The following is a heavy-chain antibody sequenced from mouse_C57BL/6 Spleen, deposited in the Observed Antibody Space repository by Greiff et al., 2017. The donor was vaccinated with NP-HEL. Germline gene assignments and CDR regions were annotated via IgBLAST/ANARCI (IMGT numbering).Heavy chain of an antibody. V-gene: IGHV14-3*01. Sequence: EVQLQQSVAELVRPGASVTLSCTASGFNIKNTYMHWVKQRPEQGLEWLGRIDPANGNTNSAPKFHGNATITADTSSNTAYLQLSSLTSEDTAIYYCARGYYSDAMDYWGQGTSVTVSS. CDR1: GFNIKNTY. J-gene: IGHJ4*01. CDR2: IDPANGNT. CDR3: ARGYYSDAMDY. D-gene: IGHD2-12*01.